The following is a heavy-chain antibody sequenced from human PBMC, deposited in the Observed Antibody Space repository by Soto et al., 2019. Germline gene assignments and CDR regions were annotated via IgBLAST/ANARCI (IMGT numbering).Heavy chain of an antibody. CDR1: GFTFSSYW. CDR3: AREENAGGDAFDI. J-gene: IGHJ3*02. V-gene: IGHV3-7*01. D-gene: IGHD3-16*01. CDR2: IKQDGSEK. Sequence: GGSLRLSCGASGFTFSSYWMSWVRQAPGKGLEWVANIKQDGSEKYYVDSVKGRFTISRDNAKNSLYLQMNSLRAEDTAVYYCAREENAGGDAFDIWGQGTMVTVSS.